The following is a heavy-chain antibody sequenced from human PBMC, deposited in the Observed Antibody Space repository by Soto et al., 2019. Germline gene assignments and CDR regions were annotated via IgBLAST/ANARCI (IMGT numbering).Heavy chain of an antibody. CDR3: ATYRHYENHTFYYLKYYFDY. J-gene: IGHJ4*02. CDR1: GGTFSSFP. CDR2: IIPVLGAP. Sequence: QVQLVQSGTEVKKPGSSVKVSCKTSGGTFSSFPIAWVRQAPGQGLEWVGGIIPVLGAPSYAQTFQGRVTITADESTSAGGLELTSLRSEDTAVYFCATYRHYENHTFYYLKYYFDYWGPGTLVTVSS. V-gene: IGHV1-69*01. D-gene: IGHD3-22*01.